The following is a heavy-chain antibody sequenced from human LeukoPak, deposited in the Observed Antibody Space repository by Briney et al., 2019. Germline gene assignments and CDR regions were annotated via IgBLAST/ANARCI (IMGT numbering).Heavy chain of an antibody. Sequence: GGSLRLSCAASGFTFSSYSINWVRQAPGKGLEWVSYISTSSSTIYYADSVKGRFTISRDNAKNSLDLQMNSLRDEDTAVYYCARGGQLLSTQRGYYYYGLDVWGQGTTVTVSS. V-gene: IGHV3-48*02. CDR3: ARGGQLLSTQRGYYYYGLDV. D-gene: IGHD2-2*01. CDR2: ISTSSSTI. J-gene: IGHJ6*02. CDR1: GFTFSSYS.